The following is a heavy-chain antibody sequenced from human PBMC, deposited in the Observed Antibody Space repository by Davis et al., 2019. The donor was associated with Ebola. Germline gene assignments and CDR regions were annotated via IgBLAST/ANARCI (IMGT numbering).Heavy chain of an antibody. CDR2: IYYTGSP. CDR1: GGSVTSPSHY. V-gene: IGHV4-39*07. CDR3: VANTSSSPWFDP. J-gene: IGHJ5*02. D-gene: IGHD3-10*01. Sequence: PSETLSLTCSVSGGSVTSPSHYWGWIRQPPGKGLEWIATIYYTGSPYLNPSLKSRLTISFDRSQNHFSLNLHSVTAAETAVFYCVANTSSSPWFDPWGQGTQVVVSS.